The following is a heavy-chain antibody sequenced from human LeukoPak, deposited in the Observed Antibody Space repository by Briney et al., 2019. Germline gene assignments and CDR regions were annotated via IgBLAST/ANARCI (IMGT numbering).Heavy chain of an antibody. CDR1: GFTVSSDY. CDR2: IYSGGST. CDR3: ASGRLGYCTNGVCYDAFDI. D-gene: IGHD2-8*01. V-gene: IGHV3-53*01. J-gene: IGHJ3*02. Sequence: GGSLRLSCAASGFTVSSDYMSWVRQAPGKGLEWVSVIYSGGSTNYADSVKGRFTISRDNSKNTLYLQMSSLRAENTAVYYCASGRLGYCTNGVCYDAFDIWGQGTMVTVSS.